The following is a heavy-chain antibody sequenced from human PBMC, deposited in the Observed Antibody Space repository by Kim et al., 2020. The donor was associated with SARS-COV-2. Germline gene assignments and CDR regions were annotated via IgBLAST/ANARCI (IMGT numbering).Heavy chain of an antibody. CDR1: GFTFSSYA. CDR2: ISYDGSNK. V-gene: IGHV3-30*04. Sequence: GGSLRLSCAASGFTFSSYAMHWVRQAPGKGLEWVAVISYDGSNKYYADSVKGRFTISRDNSKNTLYLQMNSLRAEDTAVYYCARVGVWFGEFHNWFDPWGQGTLVTVSS. CDR3: ARVGVWFGEFHNWFDP. D-gene: IGHD3-10*01. J-gene: IGHJ5*02.